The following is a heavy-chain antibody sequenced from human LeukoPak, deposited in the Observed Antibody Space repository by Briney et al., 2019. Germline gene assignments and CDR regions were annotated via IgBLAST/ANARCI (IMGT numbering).Heavy chain of an antibody. Sequence: SVKVTCKASGGTFSSYAISWVRQAPGQGLEWMGRIIPIFGTANYAQKFQGRVTITTDESTSTAYMELSSLRSEDTAVYYCARSSGGYYTPYFDYWGQGTLVTVSS. D-gene: IGHD3-3*01. J-gene: IGHJ4*02. CDR3: ARSSGGYYTPYFDY. CDR2: IIPIFGTA. V-gene: IGHV1-69*05. CDR1: GGTFSSYA.